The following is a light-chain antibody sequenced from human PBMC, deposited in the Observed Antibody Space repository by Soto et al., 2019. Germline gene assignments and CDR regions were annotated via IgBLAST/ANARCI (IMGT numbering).Light chain of an antibody. Sequence: EIVLTQSPATLSLSPGERATLSCRASQSVTSYLAWYQQKPGQAPRLLIYAAFNRATGVPARFSGSGSGTDFTLTISSLEPGDFAVYYCQQRSNWIFNSGPGTKVDIK. CDR3: QQRSNWIFN. V-gene: IGKV3-11*01. CDR2: AAF. CDR1: QSVTSY. J-gene: IGKJ3*01.